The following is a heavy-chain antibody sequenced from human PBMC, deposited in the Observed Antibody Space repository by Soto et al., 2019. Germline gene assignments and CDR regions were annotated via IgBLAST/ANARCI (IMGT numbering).Heavy chain of an antibody. CDR3: AKGVAARPNLNWFDP. CDR2: ISGSGGST. V-gene: IGHV3-23*01. D-gene: IGHD6-6*01. Sequence: GGSLRLSCAASGFTFSSYAMSWVRQAPGKGLEWVSAISGSGGSTYYADSVKGRFTISRDNSQNTLYLQMNSLRAEDTAVYYCAKGVAARPNLNWFDPWGQGTLVTVSS. CDR1: GFTFSSYA. J-gene: IGHJ5*02.